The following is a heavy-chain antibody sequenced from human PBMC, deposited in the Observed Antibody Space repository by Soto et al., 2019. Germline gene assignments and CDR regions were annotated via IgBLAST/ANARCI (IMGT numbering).Heavy chain of an antibody. Sequence: EVQLLESGGGLVQPGGSLRLSCAASGFTFTSYAMSWVRQAPGKGLEWVSGISGSGGSTYYADSVKGRFTISRDNAKNSLYLQMNSLRDEDTAVYYCARPTVSLDAFDIWGQGTMVTVSS. D-gene: IGHD4-17*01. J-gene: IGHJ3*02. CDR2: ISGSGGST. CDR1: GFTFTSYA. CDR3: ARPTVSLDAFDI. V-gene: IGHV3-23*01.